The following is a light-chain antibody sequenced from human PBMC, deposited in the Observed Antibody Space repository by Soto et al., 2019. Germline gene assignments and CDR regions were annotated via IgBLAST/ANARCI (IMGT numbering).Light chain of an antibody. CDR1: QSISSW. CDR2: KAS. Sequence: DIQMTQSPSTLSASVGDRVTITCRASQSISSWLAWYQQKPGKAPKLLIYKASSLESGVPSRFSGSGSGTEFTLTISSLQPDDFATSYCQQYNSYPWTFDQGTKVDIK. CDR3: QQYNSYPWT. J-gene: IGKJ1*01. V-gene: IGKV1-5*03.